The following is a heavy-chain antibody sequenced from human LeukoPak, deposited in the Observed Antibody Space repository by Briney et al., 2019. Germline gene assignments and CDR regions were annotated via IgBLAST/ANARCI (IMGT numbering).Heavy chain of an antibody. CDR1: GFTLSGYA. J-gene: IGHJ4*02. CDR3: ARDYYAGCKSGWYQINY. Sequence: GGSLRLSCAVSGFTLSGYAMHWVRQAPGKGLEWVAVISNDGSNTNYADSVKGRFTISRDKSKNTLYLQMNSLRAEDTAVYYCARDYYAGCKSGWYQINYWGQGTLVTVSS. CDR2: ISNDGSNT. D-gene: IGHD6-19*01. V-gene: IGHV3-30*04.